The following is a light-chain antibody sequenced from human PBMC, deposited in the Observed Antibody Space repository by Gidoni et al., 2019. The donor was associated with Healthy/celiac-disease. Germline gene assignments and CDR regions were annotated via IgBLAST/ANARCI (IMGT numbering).Light chain of an antibody. CDR3: QQRSNWPPFT. V-gene: IGKV3-11*01. CDR2: DAS. CDR1: QRVSSY. J-gene: IGKJ4*01. Sequence: EIVLTQSPATLSSSPGERATLSCRASQRVSSYLAWYQQKPGQAPRLLIYDASNRATGIPARFSGSGSGTDFTLTISSLEPVDFAVYYCQQRSNWPPFTFGGETKVEIK.